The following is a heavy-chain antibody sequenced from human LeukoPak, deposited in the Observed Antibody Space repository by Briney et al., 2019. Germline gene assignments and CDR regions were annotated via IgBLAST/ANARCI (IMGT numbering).Heavy chain of an antibody. J-gene: IGHJ4*02. V-gene: IGHV3-21*01. CDR2: ISSTSSYT. CDR3: ANWDVGSYSFDY. D-gene: IGHD1-26*01. CDR1: GFTFSSYS. Sequence: GGSLRLSCAASGFTFSSYSMKWVRQAPGKGLEWVSSISSTSSYTYYADSVRGRFTISRDNAKNSLYLQMNSLRAEDTAVYYCANWDVGSYSFDYLGQGTLVTVSS.